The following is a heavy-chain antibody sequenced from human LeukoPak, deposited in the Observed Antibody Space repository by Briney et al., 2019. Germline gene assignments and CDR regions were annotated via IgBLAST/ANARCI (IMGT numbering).Heavy chain of an antibody. CDR1: GFPFGSYS. D-gene: IGHD5-24*01. CDR3: ARGGGSRDGLTTSFDY. V-gene: IGHV3-21*01. CDR2: IYSSGRYI. Sequence: PGGSLRLSCAAPGFPFGSYSMDWVRQAPTKGLEWVSSIYSSGRYIYYSDSVKARFTISRDNAKNSLYLQMNSLRAEDTAVYYCARGGGSRDGLTTSFDYWGQGTVVTVSS. J-gene: IGHJ4*02.